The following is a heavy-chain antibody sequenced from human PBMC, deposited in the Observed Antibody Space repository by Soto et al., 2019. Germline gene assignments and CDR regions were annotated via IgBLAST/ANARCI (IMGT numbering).Heavy chain of an antibody. J-gene: IGHJ5*02. CDR3: AREDAARIERWFDA. V-gene: IGHV4-31*11. CDR1: GGSIISASYS. Sequence: PSETLSLTCAVSGGSIISASYSWNWIRQSPGRGLEWIGHIYSSGSTYYNPSLKSRVSISVDTSNNQFSLKLTSVTAADTAVYFCAREDAARIERWFDAWGQGILGTVSS. D-gene: IGHD6-6*01. CDR2: IYSSGST.